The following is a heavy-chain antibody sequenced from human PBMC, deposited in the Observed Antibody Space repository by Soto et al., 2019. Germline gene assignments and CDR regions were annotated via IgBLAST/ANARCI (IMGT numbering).Heavy chain of an antibody. D-gene: IGHD5-18*01. V-gene: IGHV1-18*01. CDR3: ARVKYSPPYYYCYGMDV. CDR2: ISAYNGNT. CDR1: GYTFTSYG. Sequence: QVQLVQSGAEVKKPGASVKVSCKASGYTFTSYGISWVRQAPGQGLEWMGWISAYNGNTNYAQKLQGRVTMTTDTSTSTAYMELRSLRSDDTAVYYCARVKYSPPYYYCYGMDVWGQGPTVTVSS. J-gene: IGHJ6*02.